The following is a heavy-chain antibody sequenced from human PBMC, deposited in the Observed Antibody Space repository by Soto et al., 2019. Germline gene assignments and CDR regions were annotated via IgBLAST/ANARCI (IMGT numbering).Heavy chain of an antibody. D-gene: IGHD6-6*01. J-gene: IGHJ4*02. Sequence: GGSLRLSCAASGFTFSSYSMNWVRQAPGKGLEWVSSISSSSSYIYYADSVKGRLTISRDNAKNSLYLQMNSLRAEDTAVYYCAGGLIAALTHWGQGTMVTVYS. CDR3: AGGLIAALTH. V-gene: IGHV3-21*01. CDR1: GFTFSSYS. CDR2: ISSSSSYI.